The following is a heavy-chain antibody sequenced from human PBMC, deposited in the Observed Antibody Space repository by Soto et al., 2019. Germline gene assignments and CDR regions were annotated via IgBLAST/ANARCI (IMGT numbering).Heavy chain of an antibody. CDR1: GFTFSSYA. Sequence: GGSLRLSCSASGFTFSSYAMHWVRQAPGKGLEYVSAISSNGGSTYYADSVKGRFTISRDNSKNTLYLQMSSLRAEDTAVYYCVKDLYGTKKHPGIAVASPAFDIWGQGTMVTVSS. CDR3: VKDLYGTKKHPGIAVASPAFDI. J-gene: IGHJ3*02. V-gene: IGHV3-64D*08. CDR2: ISSNGGST. D-gene: IGHD6-19*01.